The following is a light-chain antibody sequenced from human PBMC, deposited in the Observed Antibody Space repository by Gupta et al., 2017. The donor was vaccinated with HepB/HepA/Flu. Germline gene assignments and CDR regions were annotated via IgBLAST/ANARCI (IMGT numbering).Light chain of an antibody. V-gene: IGKV1-39*01. CDR3: QQSYSSPVT. CDR1: QSITSY. Sequence: DIQMTQSPSSLSASVGDTVTITCRASQSITSYLNWYQQKPGQAPKLLIYTASTLQVGVPSRFSGSRSGTDFTLTIHGLQPEDFATYFCQQSYSSPVTFGQGTRVDIK. J-gene: IGKJ1*01. CDR2: TAS.